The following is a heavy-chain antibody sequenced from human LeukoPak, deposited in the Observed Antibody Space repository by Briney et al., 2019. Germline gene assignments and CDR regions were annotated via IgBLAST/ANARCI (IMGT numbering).Heavy chain of an antibody. V-gene: IGHV4-61*02. CDR1: GGSISSGSYY. Sequence: SQTLSLTCTVSGGSISSGSYYWSWIRQPAGKGLERIGRIYTSGSTSYNPSPKSRVTISVDTSKNEFSLKLSSVTAADTAVYYCARDRYCSSTSCYTAFDYWGQGTLVTVSS. J-gene: IGHJ4*02. D-gene: IGHD2-2*02. CDR2: IYTSGST. CDR3: ARDRYCSSTSCYTAFDY.